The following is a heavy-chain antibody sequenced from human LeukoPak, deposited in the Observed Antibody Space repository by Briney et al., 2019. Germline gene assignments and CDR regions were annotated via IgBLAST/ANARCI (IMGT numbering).Heavy chain of an antibody. CDR3: AREVYDSSAMYYHYYYGMDV. CDR1: GYTFTSYG. V-gene: IGHV1-18*01. D-gene: IGHD3-22*01. CDR2: ISAYNGNT. J-gene: IGHJ6*02. Sequence: GASVKVSCKASGYTFTSYGISWVRQAPGQGLEWMGWISAYNGNTNYAQKLQGRVTMTTDTSTSTAYMELRSLRSDDTAVYYCAREVYDSSAMYYHYYYGMDVWGQGTTVTVSS.